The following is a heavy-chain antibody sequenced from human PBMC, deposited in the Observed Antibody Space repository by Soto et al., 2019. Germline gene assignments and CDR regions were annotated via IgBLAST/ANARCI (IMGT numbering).Heavy chain of an antibody. CDR2: FYYSGIT. CDR1: GGSISSYY. CDR3: AISFQYDYTGAYSDY. Sequence: SETLALTCTFSGGSISSYYWILILQPPGKGLEWIVNFYYSGITHYNPSLKSRVTISVDSSKNHFSLNLTSVTAADTALYYCAISFQYDYTGAYSDYWGQGTLVTVSS. D-gene: IGHD2-8*02. J-gene: IGHJ4*02. V-gene: IGHV4-59*04.